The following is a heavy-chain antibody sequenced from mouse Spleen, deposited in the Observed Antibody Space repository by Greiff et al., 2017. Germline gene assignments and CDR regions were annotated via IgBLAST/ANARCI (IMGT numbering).Heavy chain of an antibody. V-gene: IGHV1-69*01. J-gene: IGHJ1*03. CDR3: AGLRYFDV. Sequence: VQLQQPGAELVMPGASVKLSCKASGYTFTSYWMHWVKQRPGQGLEWIGEIDPSDSYTNYNQKFKGKATLTVDKSSSTAYMQLSSLTSEDSAVYYCAGLRYFDVWGTGTTVTVSS. D-gene: IGHD6-5*01. CDR1: GYTFTSYW. CDR2: IDPSDSYT.